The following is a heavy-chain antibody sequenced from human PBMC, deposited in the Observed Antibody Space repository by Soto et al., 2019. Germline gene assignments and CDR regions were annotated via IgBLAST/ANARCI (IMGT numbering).Heavy chain of an antibody. CDR1: GYTFTSYG. J-gene: IGHJ4*02. CDR2: ISAYNGNT. CDR3: ARGSFVSPRQPAVLGY. V-gene: IGHV1-18*01. Sequence: QVQLVQSGAEVKKPGASVKVSCKASGYTFTSYGISWVRQAPGQGLEWMGWISAYNGNTNYAQKLQGRVTMTTDTPKSTAHMELRSLRFDATEVYYCARGSFVSPRQPAVLGYWGQGTLVTVSS. D-gene: IGHD6-25*01.